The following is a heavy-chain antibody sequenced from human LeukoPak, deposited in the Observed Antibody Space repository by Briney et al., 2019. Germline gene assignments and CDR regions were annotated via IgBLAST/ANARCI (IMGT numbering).Heavy chain of an antibody. CDR2: IIPIFGTA. V-gene: IGHV1-69*06. Sequence: ASVKVSCKASGGTFSSYAISWVRQAPGQGLEWMGGIIPIFGTANYAQKFQGRVTITADKSTSTAYMELSSLRSEDTAVYYCARAQGGSRNNWFDPWGQGTLVTVSS. D-gene: IGHD2-15*01. CDR1: GGTFSSYA. J-gene: IGHJ5*02. CDR3: ARAQGGSRNNWFDP.